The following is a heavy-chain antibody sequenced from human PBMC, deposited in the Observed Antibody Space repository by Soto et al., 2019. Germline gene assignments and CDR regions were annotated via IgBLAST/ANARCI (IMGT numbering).Heavy chain of an antibody. J-gene: IGHJ6*02. CDR1: GFTFTSYG. CDR3: AKIRNYCTSTTRPPYYYPMDV. Sequence: HPGGSLRLSCAASGFTFTSYGMHWVRQAPGKGLEWVSVISYDGSNKYYADSVKGRFTISRDNSKNTLYLDMTSLRGEDTAVYYCAKIRNYCTSTTRPPYYYPMDVWGQGTTVTVSS. CDR2: ISYDGSNK. V-gene: IGHV3-30*18. D-gene: IGHD2-2*01.